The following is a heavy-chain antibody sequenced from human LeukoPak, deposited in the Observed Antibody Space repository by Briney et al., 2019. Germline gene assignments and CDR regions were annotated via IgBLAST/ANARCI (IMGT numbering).Heavy chain of an antibody. J-gene: IGHJ3*02. V-gene: IGHV3-9*03. Sequence: GRSLRLSCAASGFTFDDYAMHWVRQAPGKGLEWVSGISWNSGSIGYADSVKGRFTISRDNAKNSLYLQMNSLRAEDMALYYCAKTTKVATDLGGAFDIWGQGTMVTVSS. CDR3: AKTTKVATDLGGAFDI. CDR2: ISWNSGSI. CDR1: GFTFDDYA. D-gene: IGHD5-12*01.